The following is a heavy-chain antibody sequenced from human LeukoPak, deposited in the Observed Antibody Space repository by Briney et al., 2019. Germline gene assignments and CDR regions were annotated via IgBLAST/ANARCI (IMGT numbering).Heavy chain of an antibody. D-gene: IGHD1/OR15-1a*01. CDR3: AGGNSMDV. CDR2: INKDGGGI. V-gene: IGHV3-7*03. CDR1: GFPFSNSW. J-gene: IGHJ6*04. Sequence: GGSLRLSCAVSGFPFSNSWMYWVRQAPGKGLEGVANINKDGGGISYVGSVKGRFIISRDNARNSLYLQMNSLRVEDTAVYFCAGGNSMDVWGKGTAVTVSS.